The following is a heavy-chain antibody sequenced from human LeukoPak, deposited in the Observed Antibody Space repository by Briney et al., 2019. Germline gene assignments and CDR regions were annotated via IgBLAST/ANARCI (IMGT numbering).Heavy chain of an antibody. CDR1: GGSISNYY. CDR3: ARDTYYYDSSGYLSFDY. Sequence: SETLSLTCTVSGGSISNYYWSWIRQPPGKGLEWIGYIYYSGRTNYNPSLKSRVTISVDSSKNQFSLNLSSVTAADTAVYYCARDTYYYDSSGYLSFDYWGQGTLVTVSS. J-gene: IGHJ4*02. CDR2: IYYSGRT. V-gene: IGHV4-59*01. D-gene: IGHD3-22*01.